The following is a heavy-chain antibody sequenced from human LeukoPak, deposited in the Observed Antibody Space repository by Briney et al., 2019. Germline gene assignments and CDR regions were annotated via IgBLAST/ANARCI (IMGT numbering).Heavy chain of an antibody. D-gene: IGHD1-1*01. J-gene: IGHJ4*02. CDR1: GFTMSNYG. CDR3: ARDRTGNDY. Sequence: GGSLRLSCAASGFTMSNYGVSWIRQAPGKGLEWVANIKEDGSEKYYVDSVRGRFTISRDNAKNSLSLQMNSLRAEDTAVYYCARDRTGNDYWGQGALVTVSS. V-gene: IGHV3-7*01. CDR2: IKEDGSEK.